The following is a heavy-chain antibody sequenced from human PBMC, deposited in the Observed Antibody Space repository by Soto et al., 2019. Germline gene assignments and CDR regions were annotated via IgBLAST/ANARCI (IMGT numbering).Heavy chain of an antibody. CDR2: IMPIFGSA. D-gene: IGHD3-22*01. J-gene: IGHJ1*01. CDR1: VGSFSRST. V-gene: IGHV1-69*13. CDR3: ARQFDSDTTGYYYAY. Sequence: SVKVSCKASVGSFSRSTISWLRQAPGQGLEWMGGIMPIFGSANYAQKFQGRVTITADENTHTVYMELTRLRSEDTAVYYCARQFDSDTTGYYYAYWGQGTLVTVSS.